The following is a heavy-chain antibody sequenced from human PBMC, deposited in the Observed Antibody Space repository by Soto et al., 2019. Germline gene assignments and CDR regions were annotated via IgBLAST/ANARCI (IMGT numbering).Heavy chain of an antibody. CDR3: VRDGTKTLRDWFDP. J-gene: IGHJ5*02. D-gene: IGHD1-1*01. V-gene: IGHV4-4*07. Sequence: PSETLSLTCTVSGASISGYYWSWIRKSAGKGLEWIGRIYATGTTDYNPSLKSRVMMSVDTSKKQFALRLRSVTAADTAVYYCVRDGTKTLRDWFDPWGQGISVTVSS. CDR2: IYATGTT. CDR1: GASISGYY.